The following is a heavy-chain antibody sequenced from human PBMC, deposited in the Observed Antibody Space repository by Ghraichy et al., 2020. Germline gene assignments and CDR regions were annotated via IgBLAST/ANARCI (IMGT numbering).Heavy chain of an antibody. CDR2: ISGSGGST. D-gene: IGHD6-13*01. Sequence: SCAASGFTFSSYAMSWVRQAPGKGLEWVSAISGSGGSTYYADSVKGRFTISRDNSKNTLYLQMNSLRAEDTAVYYCAKSGDSSSWSKGGDYFDYWGQGTLVTVSS. V-gene: IGHV3-23*01. J-gene: IGHJ4*02. CDR3: AKSGDSSSWSKGGDYFDY. CDR1: GFTFSSYA.